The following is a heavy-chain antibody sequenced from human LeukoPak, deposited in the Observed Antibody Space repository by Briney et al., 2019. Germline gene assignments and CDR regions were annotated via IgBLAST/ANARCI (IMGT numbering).Heavy chain of an antibody. D-gene: IGHD4-17*01. J-gene: IGHJ4*02. CDR2: IYYSGST. Sequence: TGGSLRLSCAASGFTFTDYYMNWIRQAPGKGLEWIGSIYYSGSTYYNPSLKSRVTISVDTSKNQFSLKLSSVTAADTAVYYCARDIFVMTTVTSPYFDYWGQGTLVTVSS. CDR3: ARDIFVMTTVTSPYFDY. V-gene: IGHV4-38-2*02. CDR1: GFTFTDYY.